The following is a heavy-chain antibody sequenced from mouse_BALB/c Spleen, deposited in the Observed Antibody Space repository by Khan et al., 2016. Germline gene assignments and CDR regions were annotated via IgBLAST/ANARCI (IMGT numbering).Heavy chain of an antibody. CDR1: GFNIKDTY. D-gene: IGHD2-1*01. Sequence: VQLQQSGAELVKPGASVRLSCTTSGFNIKDTYIHWVKQRPEQGLEWIGRIDPANGNTEYDPKFQGKATITADTSSNTAYLQLSRLTSHDTAAYYWPKIYYGHSEGNVYARDDWGQGSSVTVSS. V-gene: IGHV14-3*02. CDR2: IDPANGNT. CDR3: PKIYYGHSEGNVYARDD. J-gene: IGHJ4*01.